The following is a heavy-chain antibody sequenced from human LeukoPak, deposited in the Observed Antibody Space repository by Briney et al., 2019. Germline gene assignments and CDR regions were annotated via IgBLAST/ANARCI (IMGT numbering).Heavy chain of an antibody. CDR1: GGSMSSFY. J-gene: IGHJ4*02. CDR3: ARDVGGGPFFDY. Sequence: SETLSLTCTVSGGSMSSFYWGWIRQPPGKGLEWIGYIYYRGSTDYNPSLKSRVTISLDTSKNQFSLKLSSVTAADTAVYYCARDVGGGPFFDYWGQGTLVTVPS. V-gene: IGHV4-59*01. D-gene: IGHD2-15*01. CDR2: IYYRGST.